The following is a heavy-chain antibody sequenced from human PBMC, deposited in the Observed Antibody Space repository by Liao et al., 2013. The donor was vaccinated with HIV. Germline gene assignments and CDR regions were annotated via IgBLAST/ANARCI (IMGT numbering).Heavy chain of an antibody. CDR1: GGSITSHY. CDR2: VYSSGTT. Sequence: VQLQESGPGLVKPSETLSLTCTVSGGSITSHYWNWIRQPAGKGLEWIGRVYSSGTTYYNPSLKSRIIFLPDTSKNQFSLRLSSVTAADTAIYFCARGRDVFDIWGQGTMVTVSS. J-gene: IGHJ3*02. CDR3: ARGRDVFDI. V-gene: IGHV4-4*07.